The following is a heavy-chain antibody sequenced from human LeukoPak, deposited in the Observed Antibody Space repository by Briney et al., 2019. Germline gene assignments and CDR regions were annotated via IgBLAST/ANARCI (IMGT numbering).Heavy chain of an antibody. Sequence: PSETLSLTCTVSGGSISSSSYYWGWVRQPPGKGLEGIGSIYDSGSTYYNPSRKSRITISVDTSKNQFSLKLRSVTAADTAVYYCARTGGSFYFYYYMDVWGKGTTATVSS. CDR2: IYDSGST. J-gene: IGHJ6*03. CDR3: ARTGGSFYFYYYMDV. D-gene: IGHD1-26*01. V-gene: IGHV4-39*07. CDR1: GGSISSSSYY.